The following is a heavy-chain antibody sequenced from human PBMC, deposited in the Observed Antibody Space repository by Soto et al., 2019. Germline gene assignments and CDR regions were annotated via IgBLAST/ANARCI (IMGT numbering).Heavy chain of an antibody. CDR3: AKDGFPQFSDYVWGSYRYRIDY. D-gene: IGHD3-16*02. CDR2: ISGSGGST. CDR1: GFTFSSYA. J-gene: IGHJ4*02. Sequence: PGGSLRLSCAASGFTFSSYAMSWVRQAPGKGLEWVSAISGSGGSTFYANSVKGRLTISRDNSKNTLYLQMNSLRAEDTAVYYCAKDGFPQFSDYVWGSYRYRIDYWGQGTLVTVSS. V-gene: IGHV3-23*01.